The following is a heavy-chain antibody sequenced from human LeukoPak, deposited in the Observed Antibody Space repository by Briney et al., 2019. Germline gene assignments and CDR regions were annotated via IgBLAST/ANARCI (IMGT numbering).Heavy chain of an antibody. Sequence: GGSLRLSCAASGFTFSSYAMHWVRQAPGKGLEWVSAISGSGGSTYYADSVKGRFTISRDNSKNTLYLQMNSLRAEDTAVYYCASLILAAAGTDFDYWGQGTLVTVSS. CDR1: GFTFSSYA. V-gene: IGHV3-23*01. J-gene: IGHJ4*02. D-gene: IGHD6-13*01. CDR3: ASLILAAAGTDFDY. CDR2: ISGSGGST.